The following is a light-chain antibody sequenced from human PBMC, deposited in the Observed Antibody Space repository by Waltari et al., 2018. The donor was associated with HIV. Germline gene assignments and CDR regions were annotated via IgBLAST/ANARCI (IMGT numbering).Light chain of an antibody. CDR2: WAS. CDR3: QQYYSTPRT. Sequence: DIVMTQSPDSLAVSLGERATINCKSSQSVLYSSNNKNYLAWYQQKPGQPPKLLIYWASTRGSGVPDRFSGSGAGTDFTLTIRSLQAEDVAVYYCQQYYSTPRTFGQGTKLEIK. CDR1: QSVLYSSNNKNY. J-gene: IGKJ2*01. V-gene: IGKV4-1*01.